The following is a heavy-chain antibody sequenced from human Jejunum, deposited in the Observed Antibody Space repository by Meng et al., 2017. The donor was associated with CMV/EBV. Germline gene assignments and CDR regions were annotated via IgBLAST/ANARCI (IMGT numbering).Heavy chain of an antibody. J-gene: IGHJ4*02. V-gene: IGHV3-66*01. D-gene: IGHD5-18*01. CDR1: GFTVSSNC. Sequence: VELGACGGGGVQPGGSLRLSCVVSGFTVSSNCMNWVRQAPGKGLEWVSVIYSGGSTYYADSVRGRFTISRDNSKNMLYLQMNSLRAEDTAVYYCAREGTTLVTYDYWGQGTLVTVSS. CDR2: IYSGGST. CDR3: AREGTTLVTYDY.